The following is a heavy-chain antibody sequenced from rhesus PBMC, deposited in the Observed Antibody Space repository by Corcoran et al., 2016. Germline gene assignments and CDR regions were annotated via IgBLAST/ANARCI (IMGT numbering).Heavy chain of an antibody. J-gene: IGHJ4*01. CDR3: ARDQIKS. CDR1: GFTFSDSY. V-gene: IGHV3S22*01. CDR2: SRNKAKGRTA. Sequence: EVQLVESGGGLVQPGGSLRLSCAASGFTFSDSYMRWLRQAPGNGPEWVGCSRNKAKGRTAEYVASVKGRFTISRDDSKNIASLQMSSLKTEDTAVYYCARDQIKSWGQGVLVTVSS. D-gene: IGHD6-19*01.